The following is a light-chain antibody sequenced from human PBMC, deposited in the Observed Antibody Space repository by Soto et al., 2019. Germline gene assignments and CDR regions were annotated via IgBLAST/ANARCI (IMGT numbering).Light chain of an antibody. J-gene: IGKJ3*01. CDR2: AAS. CDR3: QKYSSVPV. CDR1: QGIRNF. Sequence: DIQMTQSPTSLSASVGDRVTITCRASQGIRNFVAWYQQKPEKAPKRLIYAASTLQSGVPSRFSGSGSGTDFTLTITSLQPEDVATYSCQKYSSVPVFGPGTKVEIK. V-gene: IGKV1-27*01.